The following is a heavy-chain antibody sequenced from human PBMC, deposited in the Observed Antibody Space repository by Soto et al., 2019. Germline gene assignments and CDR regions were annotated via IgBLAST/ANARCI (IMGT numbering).Heavy chain of an antibody. CDR3: TRHWLATREFDY. CDR2: ISSSSGHI. V-gene: IGHV3-21*01. J-gene: IGHJ4*02. Sequence: EVQLVESGGGLVKPGGSLRLSCAASGFTFSSYSMNWVRQAPGKGLEWVSSISSSSGHIYYADSLKGGFTISRDNAKNSLYFQLNSLRAEDTAVYYCTRHWLATREFDYWGQGTLVTVSS. D-gene: IGHD1-26*01. CDR1: GFTFSSYS.